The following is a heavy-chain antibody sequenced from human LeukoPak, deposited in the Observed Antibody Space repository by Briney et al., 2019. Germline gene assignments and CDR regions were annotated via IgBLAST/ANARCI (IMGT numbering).Heavy chain of an antibody. Sequence: GASVKVSCKASGYTFTDYYMHWVRQAPGQGLEWMGWINPNSGGTNYAQNFQGRVTMTRDTSISTAYMELSRLRSDDTAVYYCARQRFLEWLLLGYWGQGTLVTVSS. J-gene: IGHJ4*02. D-gene: IGHD3-3*01. CDR2: INPNSGGT. CDR1: GYTFTDYY. CDR3: ARQRFLEWLLLGY. V-gene: IGHV1-2*02.